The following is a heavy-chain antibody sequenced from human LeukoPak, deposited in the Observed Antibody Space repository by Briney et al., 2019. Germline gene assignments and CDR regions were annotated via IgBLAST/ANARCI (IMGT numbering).Heavy chain of an antibody. J-gene: IGHJ2*01. CDR1: GGTFSSYA. Sequence: GSSVKVSCKASGGTFSSYAISWVRQAPGQGLEWMGGIIPIFGTANYAQKFQGRVTITADESTSTAYMELSSLRSEDTAVYYCVKSGGYATAIRYFDLWGRGTLVTVSS. CDR2: IIPIFGTA. D-gene: IGHD2-21*02. V-gene: IGHV1-69*01. CDR3: VKSGGYATAIRYFDL.